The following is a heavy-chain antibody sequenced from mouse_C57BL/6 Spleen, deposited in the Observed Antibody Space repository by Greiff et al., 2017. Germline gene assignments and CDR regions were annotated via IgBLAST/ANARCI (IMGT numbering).Heavy chain of an antibody. J-gene: IGHJ2*01. CDR1: GFNIKDDY. D-gene: IGHD1-1*01. V-gene: IGHV14-4*01. CDR2: IDPENGDT. CDR3: TTIHCYGSSHY. Sequence: VQLQQSGAELVRPGASVKLSCTASGFNIKDDYMHWVKQRPEQGLEWIGWIDPENGDTDYASKFQGKATITADTSSNTAYLQLSCLTSEDTAVYYCTTIHCYGSSHYWGQGTTLTVSS.